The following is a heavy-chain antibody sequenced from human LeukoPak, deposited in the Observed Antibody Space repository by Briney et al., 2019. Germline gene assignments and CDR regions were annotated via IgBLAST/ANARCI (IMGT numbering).Heavy chain of an antibody. J-gene: IGHJ4*02. CDR2: FYNSGST. CDR1: GGSISSYY. Sequence: SETLSLTCSVSGGSISSYYWSWIRQPPGKGLEWIGYFYNSGSTNYNPSLKSRVTISVDTSKKQFSLKVSSVTAADTAVYYCARQDYYDSSGYYAYYFDYWGQGTLVTVSS. CDR3: ARQDYYDSSGYYAYYFDY. D-gene: IGHD3-22*01. V-gene: IGHV4-59*08.